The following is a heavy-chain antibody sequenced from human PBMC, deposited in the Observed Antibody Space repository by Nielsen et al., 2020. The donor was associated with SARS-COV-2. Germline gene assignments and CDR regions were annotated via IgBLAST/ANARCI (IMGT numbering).Heavy chain of an antibody. Sequence: WVRQAPGQGLEWMGWISAYNGNTNYAQKLQGRVTMTTDTSTSTAYMELRSLRSDDTAVYYCASDFWSGKRYYYYYHGMDVWGQGTTVTVSS. J-gene: IGHJ6*02. CDR3: ASDFWSGKRYYYYYHGMDV. CDR2: ISAYNGNT. V-gene: IGHV1-18*01. D-gene: IGHD3-3*01.